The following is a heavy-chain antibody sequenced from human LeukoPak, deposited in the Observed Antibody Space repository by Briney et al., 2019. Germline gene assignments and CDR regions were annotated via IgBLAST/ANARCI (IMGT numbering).Heavy chain of an antibody. D-gene: IGHD1-26*01. CDR2: IYHSGST. J-gene: IGHJ4*02. CDR1: GYSISSGYY. Sequence: SETLSLTCTVSGYSISSGYYWGWIRQPPAKGLEWIGSIYHSGSTYYNPSLKSRVTISVDTSKNQFSLKLSSVTAADTAVYYCARERGDSGSYYPDYWGQGTLVTVSS. CDR3: ARERGDSGSYYPDY. V-gene: IGHV4-38-2*02.